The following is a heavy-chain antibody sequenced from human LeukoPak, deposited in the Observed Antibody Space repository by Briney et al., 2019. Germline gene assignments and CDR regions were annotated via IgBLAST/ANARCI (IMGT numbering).Heavy chain of an antibody. CDR1: GGSVSSGNYY. D-gene: IGHD6-6*01. Sequence: SETLSLTCSVSGGSVSSGNYYWTWIRQPPGKGLEWIAYIYYNGITKYNPSLKSRLTISVDMSKNQFSLKLSSVTAADTAVYYCARAGPGSSSLWPWLNWGQGTLVTVSS. V-gene: IGHV4-61*01. CDR2: IYYNGIT. J-gene: IGHJ4*02. CDR3: ARAGPGSSSLWPWLN.